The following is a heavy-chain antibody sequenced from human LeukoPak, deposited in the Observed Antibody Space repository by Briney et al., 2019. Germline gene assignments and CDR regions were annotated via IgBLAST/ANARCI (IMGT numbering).Heavy chain of an antibody. J-gene: IGHJ4*02. V-gene: IGHV4-30-2*01. CDR2: IYHSGST. CDR1: GGSISSGGYS. Sequence: SETLSLTCAVSGGSISSGGYSWSWIRQPPGKGLEWIGEIYHSGSTNYNPSLKSRVTISVDKSKNQFSLKLSSVTAADTAVYYCARGGIAAAGTDYWGQGTLVTVSS. CDR3: ARGGIAAAGTDY. D-gene: IGHD6-13*01.